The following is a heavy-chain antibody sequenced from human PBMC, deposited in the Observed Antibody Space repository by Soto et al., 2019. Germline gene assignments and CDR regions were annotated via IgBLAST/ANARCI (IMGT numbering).Heavy chain of an antibody. Sequence: GGSLRLSCAASGFTFSSYGMHWARQAPGKGLEWVAVISYDGSNKYYADSVKGRFTISRDNSKNTLYLQMNSLRAEDTAVYYCAKDLRQLVQGYYFDYWGQGALVTVSS. D-gene: IGHD6-13*01. V-gene: IGHV3-30*18. J-gene: IGHJ4*02. CDR2: ISYDGSNK. CDR3: AKDLRQLVQGYYFDY. CDR1: GFTFSSYG.